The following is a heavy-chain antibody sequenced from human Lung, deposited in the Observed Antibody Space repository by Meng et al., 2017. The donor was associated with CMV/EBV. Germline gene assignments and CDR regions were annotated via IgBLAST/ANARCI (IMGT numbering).Heavy chain of an antibody. D-gene: IGHD3-10*01. CDR2: ISWNSANT. CDR1: GFTFDDYS. CDR3: VKVGVGFGEN. V-gene: IGHV3-9*01. Sequence: GGPLRLSCAASGFTFDDYSMHWVRQAPGKGLEWVSGISWNSANTGYADSVKGRFTISRDNGHNSLFLQMNSLRAEDTALYYCVKVGVGFGENWGQGTLVTVSS. J-gene: IGHJ4*02.